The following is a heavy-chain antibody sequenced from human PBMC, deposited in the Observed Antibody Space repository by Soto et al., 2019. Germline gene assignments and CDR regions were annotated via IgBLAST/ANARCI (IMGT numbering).Heavy chain of an antibody. D-gene: IGHD5-12*01. V-gene: IGHV3-74*01. Sequence: EVQLVESGGGLVQPGGSLRLSCAASGFTFSSYWMHWVRQAPGKGLVWVSRINSDGSGTSYADSVKGRFTISRDNAKNTLYLQMNSLRAEDTAVYYCARNRGYDPYWYFDRWGRGTLVTVSS. CDR1: GFTFSSYW. J-gene: IGHJ2*01. CDR2: INSDGSGT. CDR3: ARNRGYDPYWYFDR.